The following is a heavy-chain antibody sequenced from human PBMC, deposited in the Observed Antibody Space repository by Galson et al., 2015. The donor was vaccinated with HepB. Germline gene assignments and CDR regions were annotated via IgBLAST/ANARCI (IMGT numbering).Heavy chain of an antibody. D-gene: IGHD6-13*01. CDR1: GGSISSSSYY. J-gene: IGHJ4*02. CDR2: IYYSGST. Sequence: LSLTCTVSGGSISSSSYYWGWIRQPPGKGLEWIGSIYYSGSTYYNPSLKSRVTISVDTSKNQFSLKLSSVTAADTAVYYCARHGYSSSWYHLGSNFDYWGQGTLVTVSS. CDR3: ARHGYSSSWYHLGSNFDY. V-gene: IGHV4-39*01.